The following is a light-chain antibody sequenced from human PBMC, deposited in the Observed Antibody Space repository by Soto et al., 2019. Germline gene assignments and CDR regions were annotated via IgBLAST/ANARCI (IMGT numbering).Light chain of an antibody. Sequence: QPVLTQSPSASASLGASVKLTCTLSSGHSSYAIAWHQQQPEKGPRYLMKLNGDGSHNKGDGIPDRFSGSSSGAERYLTISSLQSEDEADYYCQTWGTDIVVFGGGTKLTVL. J-gene: IGLJ2*01. CDR1: SGHSSYA. V-gene: IGLV4-69*01. CDR2: LNGDGSH. CDR3: QTWGTDIVV.